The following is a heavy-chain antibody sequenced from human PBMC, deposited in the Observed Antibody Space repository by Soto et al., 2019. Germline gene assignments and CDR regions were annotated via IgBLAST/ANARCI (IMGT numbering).Heavy chain of an antibody. V-gene: IGHV1-18*01. CDR1: GYTFTSHG. Sequence: QVQLVQSGAEVKQPGALVKVSCKASGYTFTSHGISCVRQAPGQGLEWMGWISHYNGNTDYAQKVQGRVTMTTDTSTSTAYMELRSLRSDDTAVYYCARDKLEMATIFDSWGQGALVTVSS. D-gene: IGHD5-12*01. J-gene: IGHJ4*02. CDR3: ARDKLEMATIFDS. CDR2: ISHYNGNT.